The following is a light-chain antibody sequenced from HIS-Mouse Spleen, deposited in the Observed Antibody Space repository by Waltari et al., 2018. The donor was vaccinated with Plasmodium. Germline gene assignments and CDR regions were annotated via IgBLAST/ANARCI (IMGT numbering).Light chain of an antibody. V-gene: IGKV3-15*01. J-gene: IGKJ3*01. CDR2: GAS. Sequence: EIVMTQSPATLSVSPGERATLSCWASQSVSSNLAWYQQKPGQAPRLLISGASTRATGIPARFSGSGSGTEFTLTISSLQSEDFAVYYCQQYNNWSFTFGPGTKVDIK. CDR3: QQYNNWSFT. CDR1: QSVSSN.